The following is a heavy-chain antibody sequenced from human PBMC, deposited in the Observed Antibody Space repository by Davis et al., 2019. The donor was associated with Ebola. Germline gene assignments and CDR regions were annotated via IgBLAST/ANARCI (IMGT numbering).Heavy chain of an antibody. CDR3: ARDGIIVADAFDI. CDR2: IKPHNGNT. J-gene: IGHJ3*02. Sequence: ASVKVSCKASGYTFTNYGITWVRQAPGQGLEWMGWIKPHNGNTNYAQNVQGRVAMTTDTSTNTAYMEVGSLRSDDTAVYYCARDGIIVADAFDIWGQGTLVTVSS. CDR1: GYTFTNYG. V-gene: IGHV1-18*04. D-gene: IGHD5-12*01.